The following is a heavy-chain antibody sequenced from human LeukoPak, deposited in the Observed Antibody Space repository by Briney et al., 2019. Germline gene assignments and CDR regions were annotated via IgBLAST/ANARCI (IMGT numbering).Heavy chain of an antibody. CDR2: IYYSGST. CDR1: GGSISSNSYY. Sequence: SETLSLTCTVSGGSISSNSYYWGWIRQPPGKGLEWIGSIYYSGSTYYNPSLKSRVTISVDTSKNQFSLKLSSVTAADTAVYYCARVWAGYRFDYWGQGTLVTVSS. V-gene: IGHV4-39*07. J-gene: IGHJ4*02. CDR3: ARVWAGYRFDY. D-gene: IGHD5-18*01.